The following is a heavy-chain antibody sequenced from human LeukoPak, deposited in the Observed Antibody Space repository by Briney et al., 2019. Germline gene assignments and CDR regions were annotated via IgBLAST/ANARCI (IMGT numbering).Heavy chain of an antibody. J-gene: IGHJ5*02. CDR1: GGSIGSYY. CDR3: ARFEEQWLVRGWFDP. CDR2: IYYSGST. Sequence: SETLSLTCTVSGGSIGSYYWSWIRQPPGKGLEWIGYIYYSGSTNYNPSLKSRVTISVDTSKNQFSLKLSSVTAADTAVYYCARFEEQWLVRGWFDPWGQGTLVTASS. V-gene: IGHV4-59*01. D-gene: IGHD6-19*01.